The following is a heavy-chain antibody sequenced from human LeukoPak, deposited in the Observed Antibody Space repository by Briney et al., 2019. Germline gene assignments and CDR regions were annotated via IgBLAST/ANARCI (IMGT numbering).Heavy chain of an antibody. V-gene: IGHV3-7*01. CDR3: ANHIENCGGDCPIDY. CDR1: GFTFSSYA. CDR2: IKQDGSEK. J-gene: IGHJ4*02. D-gene: IGHD2-21*02. Sequence: PGGSLRLSFAASGFTFSSYAMSWVRQAPGKGLEWVANIKQDGSEKYYADSVKGRFTISRDNSKNTLYLQMNSLRAEDTAVYYCANHIENCGGDCPIDYWGQGTLVTVSS.